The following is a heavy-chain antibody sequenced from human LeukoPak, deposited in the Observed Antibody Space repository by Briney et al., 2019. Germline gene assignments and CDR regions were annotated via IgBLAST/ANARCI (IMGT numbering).Heavy chain of an antibody. V-gene: IGHV4-59*11. CDR1: GVSISSHY. J-gene: IGHJ4*02. D-gene: IGHD1-26*01. Sequence: PSETLSLTCTVSGVSISSHYWSWIRQPPGKGLEWFGYIYYSGSTNYSPSLKSRVTISVDTSKNQFSLKLSSVTAADTAVYYCARGTKSYGFDYWGQGTLVTVSS. CDR3: ARGTKSYGFDY. CDR2: IYYSGST.